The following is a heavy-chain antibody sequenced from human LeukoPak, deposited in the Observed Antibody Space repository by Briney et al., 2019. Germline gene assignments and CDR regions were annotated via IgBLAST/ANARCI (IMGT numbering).Heavy chain of an antibody. V-gene: IGHV4-4*07. CDR2: IYTSGST. CDR3: ARGGAMAPFDY. Sequence: SETLSLTCTRYGGSISSYYWSWIRQPAGKGLEWIGRIYTSGSTNYNPSLKSRVTMSVDTSKNQFSLKLSSVTAADTAVYYCARGGAMAPFDYWGQGTLVTVSS. CDR1: GGSISSYY. J-gene: IGHJ4*02. D-gene: IGHD5-18*01.